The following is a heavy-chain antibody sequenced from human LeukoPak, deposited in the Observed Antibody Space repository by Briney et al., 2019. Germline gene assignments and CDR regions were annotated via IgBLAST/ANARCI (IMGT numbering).Heavy chain of an antibody. V-gene: IGHV3-48*03. J-gene: IGHJ4*02. CDR1: GFTFSSYE. CDR2: ISSSGSTI. CDR3: ARGRYYYDSSGYPLYYFDY. Sequence: GGSLRLSCAASGFTFSSYEMNWVRQAPGKGLEWVSYISSSGSTIYYADSVKGRFTISRDNAKNSLYLQMNSLRAEDTAVYYCARGRYYYDSSGYPLYYFDYWGQGTLVTVSS. D-gene: IGHD3-22*01.